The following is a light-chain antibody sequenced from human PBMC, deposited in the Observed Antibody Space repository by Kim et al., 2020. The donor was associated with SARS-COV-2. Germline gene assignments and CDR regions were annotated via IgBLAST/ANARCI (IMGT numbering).Light chain of an antibody. V-gene: IGKV1-17*03. CDR2: SAS. CDR1: QSINIF. Sequence: IQMTQSPSTLSASVGDRVSITCRASQSINIFLAWYQQKPGKVPKRLIYSASSLQSGVPSRFRGSGSGTEFTLTISSLQPEDCETYYCQQDQSQPYRFGEGKKLE. J-gene: IGKJ2*03. CDR3: QQDQSQPYR.